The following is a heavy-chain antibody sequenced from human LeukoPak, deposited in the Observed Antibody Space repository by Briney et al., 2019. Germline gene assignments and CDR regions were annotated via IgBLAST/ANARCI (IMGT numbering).Heavy chain of an antibody. CDR2: ISGSGGST. CDR3: ARDYSSSWYPGAFDI. Sequence: GGSLRLSCAASGFTFSSYAMSWVRQAPGKGLEWVSAISGSGGSTYYADSVKGRFTISRDNSKNTLYLQMNSLRAEDTAVYYCARDYSSSWYPGAFDIWGQGTMVTVSS. D-gene: IGHD6-13*01. CDR1: GFTFSSYA. J-gene: IGHJ3*02. V-gene: IGHV3-23*01.